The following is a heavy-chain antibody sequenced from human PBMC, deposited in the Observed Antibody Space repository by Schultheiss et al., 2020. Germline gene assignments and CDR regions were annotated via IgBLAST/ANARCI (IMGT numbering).Heavy chain of an antibody. J-gene: IGHJ2*01. CDR3: ARLGTTCWYFDL. CDR2: IYHSGST. CDR1: GGSISSSNW. Sequence: AETLSLTCAVSGGSISSSNWWSWVRQPPGKGLEWIGEIYHSGSTNYNPSLKSRVTISVDKSKNQFSLKLSSVTAADTAVYYCARLGTTCWYFDLWGRGTLVTVS. V-gene: IGHV4-4*02. D-gene: IGHD4-17*01.